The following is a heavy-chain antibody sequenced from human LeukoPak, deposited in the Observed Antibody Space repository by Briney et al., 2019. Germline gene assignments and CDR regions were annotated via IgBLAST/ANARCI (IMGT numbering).Heavy chain of an antibody. CDR3: AKDTDNSGSYSPFDY. J-gene: IGHJ4*02. CDR1: GFTFDDYA. V-gene: IGHV3-9*01. D-gene: IGHD3-10*01. Sequence: PGRSLRLSCAASGFTFDDYAMHWVRQAPGKGLEWVSGISWNSGSIGYADSVKGRFTISRDNAKNSLYLQMNSLRAEDTALYYCAKDTDNSGSYSPFDYWGQGTLVTVSS. CDR2: ISWNSGSI.